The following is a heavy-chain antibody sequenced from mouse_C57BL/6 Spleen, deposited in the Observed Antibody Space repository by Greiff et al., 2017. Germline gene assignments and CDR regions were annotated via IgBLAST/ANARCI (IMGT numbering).Heavy chain of an antibody. D-gene: IGHD2-3*01. V-gene: IGHV1-42*01. J-gene: IGHJ2*01. CDR3: TRSDGYYPDY. Sequence: VQLQQPGPELVKPENSVKISCKASGYSFTGYYMNWVKQSPEKSLEWIGEINPSTGGTTYNQKFKAKATLSVDKSSSTAYMQIKSLTSEDSAVYYCTRSDGYYPDYRGQGTTRTVSS. CDR2: INPSTGGT. CDR1: GYSFTGYY.